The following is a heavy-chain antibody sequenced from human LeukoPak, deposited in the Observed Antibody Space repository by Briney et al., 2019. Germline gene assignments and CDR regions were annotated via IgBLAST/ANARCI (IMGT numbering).Heavy chain of an antibody. CDR3: AKVRRGPVPAASCFNY. D-gene: IGHD2-2*01. J-gene: IGHJ4*02. CDR2: ISGSGGST. V-gene: IGHV3-23*01. Sequence: GGSLRLSCAASGFTFSSYAMSWVRQAPGKGLEWVSAISGSGGSTYYADSVKGRFTISRDNSKNTLYLQMNSLRAEDTAVYYCAKVRRGPVPAASCFNYWGQGTLVTVSS. CDR1: GFTFSSYA.